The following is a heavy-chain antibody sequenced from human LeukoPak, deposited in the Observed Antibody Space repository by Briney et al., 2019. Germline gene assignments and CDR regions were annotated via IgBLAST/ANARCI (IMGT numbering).Heavy chain of an antibody. CDR3: AREWGRSWYGGGYYYYGMDV. CDR2: MNPNSGNT. V-gene: IGHV1-8*01. Sequence: GASVKVSCKASGYTFTSYDINWVRQATGQGLEWMGWMNPNSGNTGYAQKFQGRVTMTRNTSISTAYMELSSLRSEDTAVYYCAREWGRSWYGGGYYYYGMDVGGQGTTVTVSS. CDR1: GYTFTSYD. D-gene: IGHD6-13*01. J-gene: IGHJ6*02.